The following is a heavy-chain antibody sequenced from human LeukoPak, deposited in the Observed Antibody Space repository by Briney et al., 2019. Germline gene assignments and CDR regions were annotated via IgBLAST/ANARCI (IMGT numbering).Heavy chain of an antibody. Sequence: PSETLSLTCTVSGYSISSGYYWGWIRPPPGKGLEWIGSTYHSGSTYYSPSLKSRVTISVNTSKNQFSRKLSSVTAADTAVYYCARAVSHSGSYAAVDYWGQGTLVTVSS. D-gene: IGHD1-26*01. CDR2: TYHSGST. CDR3: ARAVSHSGSYAAVDY. J-gene: IGHJ4*02. V-gene: IGHV4-38-2*02. CDR1: GYSISSGYY.